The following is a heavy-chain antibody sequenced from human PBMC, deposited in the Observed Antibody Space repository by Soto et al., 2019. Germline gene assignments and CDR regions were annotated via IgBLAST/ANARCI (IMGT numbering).Heavy chain of an antibody. Sequence: QVQLVQSGAEVKKPGASVKVSRKASGYTFTSYDINWVRQATGQGLEWMGWMNPNSGNTGYAQKFQGRVTMTRNTSISTAYIELSSLRSEDTAVYYCARGPRAGKQQLIDWYCDLWGRGTLVTVSS. CDR2: MNPNSGNT. V-gene: IGHV1-8*01. CDR3: ARGPRAGKQQLIDWYCDL. J-gene: IGHJ2*01. CDR1: GYTFTSYD. D-gene: IGHD6-13*01.